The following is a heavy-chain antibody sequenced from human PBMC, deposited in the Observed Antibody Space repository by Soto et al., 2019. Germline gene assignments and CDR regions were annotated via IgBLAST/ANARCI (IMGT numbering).Heavy chain of an antibody. CDR2: ISAYNGNT. V-gene: IGHV1-18*04. CDR3: ATPDYYDSSGKGVYYYGMDV. J-gene: IGHJ6*02. Sequence: ASVKVSCKASGYTFTSYGISWVRQAPGQGLEWMGWISAYNGNTDYAQKLQGRVTMTTDTSTSTAYMELRSLRSDDTAVYYCATPDYYDSSGKGVYYYGMDVWGQGTTVTVSS. D-gene: IGHD3-22*01. CDR1: GYTFTSYG.